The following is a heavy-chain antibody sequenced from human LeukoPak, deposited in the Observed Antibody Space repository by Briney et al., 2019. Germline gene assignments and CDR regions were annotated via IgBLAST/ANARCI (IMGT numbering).Heavy chain of an antibody. V-gene: IGHV3-48*03. CDR1: GFTFSSYE. J-gene: IGHJ6*02. Sequence: HPGGSLRLSCAASGFTFSSYEMNWVRQAPGKGLEWVSYISSSGSTIYYADSVKGRFTISRDNAKNSLYLQMNSLRAEDTAVYYCARAGTTPYYYYGTDVWGQGTTVTVSS. CDR3: ARAGTTPYYYYGTDV. CDR2: ISSSGSTI. D-gene: IGHD1-1*01.